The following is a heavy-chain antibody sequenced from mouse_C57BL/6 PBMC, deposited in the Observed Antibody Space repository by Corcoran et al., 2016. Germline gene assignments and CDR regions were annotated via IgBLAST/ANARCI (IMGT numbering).Heavy chain of an antibody. Sequence: EVQLQQSGPELVKPGASVKISCKASGYTFTDYYMNWVKQSHGKSLEWIGDINPNNGGTSYNQKFKGKATLTVDKSSSTDYMELRSLTSEDSAVYYCASWGAEGYLGPGSTLAVS. J-gene: IGHJ2*01. V-gene: IGHV1-26*01. D-gene: IGHD4-1*01. CDR2: INPNNGGT. CDR1: GYTFTDYY. CDR3: ASWGAEGY.